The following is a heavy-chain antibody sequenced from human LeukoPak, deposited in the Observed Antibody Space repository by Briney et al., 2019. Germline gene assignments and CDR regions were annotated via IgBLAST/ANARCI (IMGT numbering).Heavy chain of an antibody. Sequence: SETLSLTCAVYGGSFSGYYWSWIRQPPGKGLEWIGEINHSGGTNYNPSLKSRVTISVDTSKNQFSLKLSSVTAADTAVYYCARGGGSYYYWGQGTLVTVSS. V-gene: IGHV4-34*01. CDR3: ARGGGSYYY. J-gene: IGHJ4*02. CDR2: INHSGGT. CDR1: GGSFSGYY. D-gene: IGHD1-26*01.